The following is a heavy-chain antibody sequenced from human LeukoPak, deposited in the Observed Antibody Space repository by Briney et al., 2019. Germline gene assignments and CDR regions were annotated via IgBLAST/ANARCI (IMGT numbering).Heavy chain of an antibody. CDR3: ARKYIESYLPLDY. CDR2: IYYSGST. J-gene: IGHJ4*02. CDR1: GGSISSSSYY. V-gene: IGHV4-39*01. Sequence: SETLSLTCTVSGGSISSSSYYWGWIRQPPGKGLEWIGSIYYSGSTYYNPSLKSRVTISVDTSKNQFSLKLSSVTAADTAVYYCARKYIESYLPLDYWGQRTLVTVSS. D-gene: IGHD1-26*01.